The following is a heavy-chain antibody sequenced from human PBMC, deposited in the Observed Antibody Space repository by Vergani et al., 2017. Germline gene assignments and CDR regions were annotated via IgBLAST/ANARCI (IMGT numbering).Heavy chain of an antibody. CDR1: GFTFSSYA. CDR3: VRDRGEMATIYGYFDY. J-gene: IGHJ4*02. V-gene: IGHV3-30-3*01. Sequence: QVQLVESGGGVVQPGRSLRLSCAASGFTFSSYAMHWVRQAPGKGLEWVAVISYDGSNKYYADSVKGRFTISRDNSKNTLYLQMNSLRAEDTAVYYCVRDRGEMATIYGYFDYWGQGTLVTVSS. CDR2: ISYDGSNK. D-gene: IGHD5-24*01.